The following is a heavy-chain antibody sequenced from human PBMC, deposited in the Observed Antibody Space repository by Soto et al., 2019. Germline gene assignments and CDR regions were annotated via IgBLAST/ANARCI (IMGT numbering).Heavy chain of an antibody. V-gene: IGHV1-3*01. J-gene: IGHJ6*02. Sequence: ASVKVSCKASGYTFTSYAMNWVRQAPGQRLEWMGWINAGNGNTKYSQKFQERVTITRDMSTSTAYMELSSLRSEDTAVYYCAADSYWARYYYGMDVWGQGTTVTVSS. D-gene: IGHD2-8*02. CDR3: AADSYWARYYYGMDV. CDR1: GYTFTSYA. CDR2: INAGNGNT.